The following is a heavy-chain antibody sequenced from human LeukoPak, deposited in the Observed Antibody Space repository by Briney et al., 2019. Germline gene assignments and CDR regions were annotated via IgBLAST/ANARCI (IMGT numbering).Heavy chain of an antibody. CDR2: INPDGSTT. V-gene: IGHV3-74*01. D-gene: IGHD3-16*01. CDR1: GFTFTTFW. CDR3: ARDLRGSPDR. J-gene: IGHJ5*02. Sequence: GGSLRLSCAASGFTFTTFWMNWVRQVPAKGLVWVSLINPDGSTTTYADSVKGRFTTSRDNAKNTVYLQMNSLGGEDTAIYYCARDLRGSPDRWGQGTLVTVSS.